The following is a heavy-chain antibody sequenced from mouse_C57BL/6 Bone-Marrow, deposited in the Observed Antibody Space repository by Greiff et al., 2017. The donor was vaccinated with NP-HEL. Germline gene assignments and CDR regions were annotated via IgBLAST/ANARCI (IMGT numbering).Heavy chain of an antibody. D-gene: IGHD2-3*01. CDR2: IWSGGST. V-gene: IGHV2-2*01. CDR1: GFSLTSYG. J-gene: IGHJ4*01. Sequence: VQLQQSGPGLVQPSQRLSITCTVSGFSLTSYGVHWVRQSPGKGLEWLGVIWSGGSTDYNAAFISRLSISKDNSKSQVFFKMNSLQADDTAIYYCARNGYEGYYYAMDYWGQGTSVTVSS. CDR3: ARNGYEGYYYAMDY.